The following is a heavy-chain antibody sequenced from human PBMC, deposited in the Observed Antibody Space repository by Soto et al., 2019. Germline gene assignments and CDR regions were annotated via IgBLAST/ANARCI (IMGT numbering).Heavy chain of an antibody. CDR3: GRDPPQYYAIGMGYGMDV. V-gene: IGHV1-69*13. CDR1: GGTFSSYA. D-gene: IGHD3-3*01. J-gene: IGHJ6*02. Sequence: ASVKVSCKASGGTFSSYAISWVRQAPGQGLEWMGGIIPIFGTANYAQKFQGRVTITADESTSTAYMELSSLRSEDTAVYYCGRDPPQYYAIGMGYGMDVWGQGTTVTVSS. CDR2: IIPIFGTA.